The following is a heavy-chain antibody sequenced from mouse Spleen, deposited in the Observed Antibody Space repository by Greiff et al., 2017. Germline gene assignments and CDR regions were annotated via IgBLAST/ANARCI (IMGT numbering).Heavy chain of an antibody. CDR2: ISSGSSTI. D-gene: IGHD2-4*01. Sequence: EVKVEESGGGLVKPGGSLKLSCAASGFTFSDYGMHWVRQAPEKGLEWVAYISSGSSTIYYADTVKGRFTISRDNAKNTLFLQMTSLRSEDTAMYYCARRAITRAMDYWGQGTSVTVSS. CDR3: ARRAITRAMDY. J-gene: IGHJ4*01. CDR1: GFTFSDYG. V-gene: IGHV5-17*01.